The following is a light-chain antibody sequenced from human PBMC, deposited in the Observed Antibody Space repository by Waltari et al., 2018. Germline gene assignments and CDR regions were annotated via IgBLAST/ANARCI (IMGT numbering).Light chain of an antibody. CDR1: PSVSSSH. V-gene: IGKV3D-20*02. Sequence: EIVLTPSPVTLSLSPGERATLSCRASPSVSSSHLAWYQQKPGQAPRLLIYGASTRATGIPARFSGSGSGTDFTLTISSLEPEDFAVYYCQHRDHWPPDATFGPGTKVDIK. CDR2: GAS. J-gene: IGKJ3*01. CDR3: QHRDHWPPDAT.